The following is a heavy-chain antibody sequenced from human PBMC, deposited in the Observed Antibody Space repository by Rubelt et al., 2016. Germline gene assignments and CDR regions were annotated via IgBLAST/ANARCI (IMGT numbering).Heavy chain of an antibody. Sequence: QVQLVQSGAEVKKPGASVKVSCKASGYTFTSYAMHWVRKAPGQRLEWMGWIKAGNGNTKYSTKFRGRLPITRGPSASTTYRELSSLGSDDTAVYYCARYYYDSRGYVYFDYWGQGTLVTVSS. CDR1: GYTFTSYA. J-gene: IGHJ4*02. CDR2: IKAGNGNT. V-gene: IGHV1-3*01. CDR3: ARYYYDSRGYVYFDY. D-gene: IGHD3-22*01.